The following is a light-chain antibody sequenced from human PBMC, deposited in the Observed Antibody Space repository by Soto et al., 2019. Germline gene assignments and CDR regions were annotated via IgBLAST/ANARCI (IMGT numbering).Light chain of an antibody. CDR3: QQRGT. CDR2: DAS. V-gene: IGKV3-11*01. CDR1: QSVSSY. Sequence: EIVLTQSPATLSLSPGERDTLSCRASQSVSSYLAWYQQKPGQAPRLLIYDASNRATGIPARFSGSGSGTDFTLTISSLEPEDFAVYYCQQRGTFGQGTKV. J-gene: IGKJ1*01.